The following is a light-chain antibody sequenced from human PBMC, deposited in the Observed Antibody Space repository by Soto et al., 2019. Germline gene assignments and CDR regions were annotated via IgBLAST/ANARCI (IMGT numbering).Light chain of an antibody. Sequence: DIQMTQSPSSLSASVGDRVTITCRASQSISSCLNWYQQKPGKAPKFLIYGASSLQSGVPSRFSGSGSGTEFTLTISSLQSEDFATYYCQHSFITPYTFGQGTKLEIK. CDR1: QSISSC. V-gene: IGKV1-39*01. CDR2: GAS. J-gene: IGKJ2*01. CDR3: QHSFITPYT.